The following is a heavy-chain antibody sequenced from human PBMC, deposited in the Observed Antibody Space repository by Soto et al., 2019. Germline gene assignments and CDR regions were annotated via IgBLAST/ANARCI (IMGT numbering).Heavy chain of an antibody. Sequence: LSLTCTVSGGSISSYYWSWIRQPPGKGLEWIGYIYYSGSTNYNPSLKSRVTISVDTSKNQFSLKLSSVTAADTAVYYCARGGTVVTPGDWFDPWGQGTLVTVSS. CDR1: GGSISSYY. J-gene: IGHJ5*02. CDR2: IYYSGST. D-gene: IGHD2-21*02. V-gene: IGHV4-59*01. CDR3: ARGGTVVTPGDWFDP.